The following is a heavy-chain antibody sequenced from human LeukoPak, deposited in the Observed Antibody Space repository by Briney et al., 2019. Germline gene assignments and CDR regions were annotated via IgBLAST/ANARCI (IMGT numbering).Heavy chain of an antibody. V-gene: IGHV4-39*07. CDR1: GGSISSSSYY. Sequence: SETLSLTCTVSGGSISSSSYYWGWIRQPPGKGLEWIGSIYYSGSTNYNPSLKSRVTISVDTSKNQFSLKLSSVTAADTAVYYCARHLTPEYYYGSGSAWYFDLWGRGTLVTVSS. D-gene: IGHD3-10*01. CDR2: IYYSGST. J-gene: IGHJ2*01. CDR3: ARHLTPEYYYGSGSAWYFDL.